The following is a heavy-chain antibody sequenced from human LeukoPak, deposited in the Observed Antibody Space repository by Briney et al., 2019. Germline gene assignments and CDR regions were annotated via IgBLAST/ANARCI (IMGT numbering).Heavy chain of an antibody. V-gene: IGHV4-4*07. Sequence: SETLSLTCTVSGGSISSYYWSWIRQPAGKGLEWVGRIYISGSTNYNPSLKRRVSISVDTYKKQFSLKLRSVTAADTAVYYCARDGYNFPFGYWGQGTLVTVSS. J-gene: IGHJ4*02. CDR2: IYISGST. CDR1: GGSISSYY. CDR3: ARDGYNFPFGY. D-gene: IGHD5-24*01.